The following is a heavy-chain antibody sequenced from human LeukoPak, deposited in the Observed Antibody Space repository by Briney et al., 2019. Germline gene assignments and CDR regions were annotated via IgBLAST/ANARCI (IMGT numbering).Heavy chain of an antibody. CDR3: ARTKHYDFWSGSPFDP. Sequence: PSETLSLTCTVSGGSISSSSYYWGWIRQPPGKGLEWIGSIYYSGSTYYNPSLKSRVTISVDTSKSQFSLKLSSVTAADTAVYYCARTKHYDFWSGSPFDPWGQGTLVTVSS. CDR1: GGSISSSSYY. J-gene: IGHJ5*02. D-gene: IGHD3-3*01. CDR2: IYYSGST. V-gene: IGHV4-39*07.